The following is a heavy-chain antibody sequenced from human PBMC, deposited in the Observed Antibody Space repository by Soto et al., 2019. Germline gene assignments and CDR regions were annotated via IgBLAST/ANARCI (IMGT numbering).Heavy chain of an antibody. CDR2: ISGSGGST. CDR3: AKDRSVDTRDWFDP. Sequence: EVQLLESGGGLVQPGGSLRLSCAASGFTFGTYAMNWVRQAPGKGLEWVSGISGSGGSTYYTDSVKGRFTISRDNSKNMLYLQMNSLSADDTAVYYCAKDRSVDTRDWFDPWGQGTLVTVSS. V-gene: IGHV3-23*01. CDR1: GFTFGTYA. J-gene: IGHJ5*02. D-gene: IGHD5-18*01.